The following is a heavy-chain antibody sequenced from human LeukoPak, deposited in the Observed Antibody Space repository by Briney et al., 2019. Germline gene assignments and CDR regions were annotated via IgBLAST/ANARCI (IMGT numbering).Heavy chain of an antibody. V-gene: IGHV4-59*08. CDR2: IYYSRST. J-gene: IGHJ4*02. D-gene: IGHD4-17*01. CDR3: ARHEHGDYARGEFDY. CDR1: GGSISSYY. Sequence: PSETLSLTCTVSGGSISSYYWSWIRQPPGKGLEWIGYIYYSRSTNYNPSLKSRVTISVDTSKNQFSLKLSSVTAADTAVYYCARHEHGDYARGEFDYWGQGTLVTVSS.